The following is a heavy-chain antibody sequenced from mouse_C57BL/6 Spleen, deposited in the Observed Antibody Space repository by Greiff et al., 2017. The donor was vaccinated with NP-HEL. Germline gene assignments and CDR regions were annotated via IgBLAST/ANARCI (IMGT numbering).Heavy chain of an antibody. D-gene: IGHD2-4*01. J-gene: IGHJ3*01. CDR1: GFTFSDYG. CDR3: ARSFLAIYYDNGFAY. V-gene: IGHV5-17*01. Sequence: EVQLVEPGGGLVKPGGSLKFSCAASGFTFSDYGMHWVRQTPEKGLEWVAYISSGSSTTYYADTLKGRFTISIDKSTSTVFLQMSSLRSEDTAMYYCARSFLAIYYDNGFAYWGQGTLVTVSA. CDR2: ISSGSSTT.